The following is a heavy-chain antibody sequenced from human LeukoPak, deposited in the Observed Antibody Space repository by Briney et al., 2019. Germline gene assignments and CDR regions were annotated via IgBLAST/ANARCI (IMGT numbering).Heavy chain of an antibody. CDR3: ASRTVAGQAFYYYYYGMDV. V-gene: IGHV4-59*11. CDR1: GGSISSHY. Sequence: SETLSLTCTVSGGSISSHYWSWIRQPPGKGLEYIGYIYYTGSTNYNPSLKSRVTISVDTSKNQFSLKLSSVTAADTAVYYCASRTVAGQAFYYYYYGMDVWGQGTTVTVSS. CDR2: IYYTGST. D-gene: IGHD6-19*01. J-gene: IGHJ6*02.